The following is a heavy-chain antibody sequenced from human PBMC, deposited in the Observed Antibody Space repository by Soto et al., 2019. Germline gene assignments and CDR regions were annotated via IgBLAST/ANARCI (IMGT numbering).Heavy chain of an antibody. CDR1: GFTFSSYA. Sequence: PGGSLRLSCAASGFTFSSYAMSWVRQAPGKGLEWVSAISGSGGSTYYADSVKGRFTISRDNSKNTLYLQMNSLRAEDTAVYYCAKSLAIVWSGYYNWFDPWGQGTLVTVSS. CDR3: AKSLAIVWSGYYNWFDP. D-gene: IGHD3-3*01. CDR2: ISGSGGST. J-gene: IGHJ5*02. V-gene: IGHV3-23*01.